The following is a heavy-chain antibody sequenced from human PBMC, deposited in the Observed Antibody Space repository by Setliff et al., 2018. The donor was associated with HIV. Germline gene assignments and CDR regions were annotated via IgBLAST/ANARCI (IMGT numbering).Heavy chain of an antibody. V-gene: IGHV5-51*01. J-gene: IGHJ3*02. CDR2: IYPRDSDT. Sequence: PGESLKISCKGSGTGFTNYWIGWVRQLPGKGLEWMGIIYPRDSDTRYSPSFQGQVTISADKSISTAYLQWTSLKASDTAMYYCATHTLNNAFDIWGLGTMVTVSS. CDR3: ATHTLNNAFDI. CDR1: GTGFTNYW.